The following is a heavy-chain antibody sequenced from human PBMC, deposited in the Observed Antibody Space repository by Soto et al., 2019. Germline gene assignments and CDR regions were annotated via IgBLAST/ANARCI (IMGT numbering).Heavy chain of an antibody. CDR1: GYTFSDYQ. CDR2: IKPKDGTT. J-gene: IGHJ4*02. Sequence: QVQLIQSGIEVKKPGASLHVSCKASGYTFSDYQMHWVRQATGQGLEWKGVIKPKDGTTFYAQRCQGRVTMTRDTSTSTVYMDLSRLIFEDTAIYYCVRETGAFEDWGQGTLVTVSS. CDR3: VRETGAFED. D-gene: IGHD3-10*01. V-gene: IGHV1-46*01.